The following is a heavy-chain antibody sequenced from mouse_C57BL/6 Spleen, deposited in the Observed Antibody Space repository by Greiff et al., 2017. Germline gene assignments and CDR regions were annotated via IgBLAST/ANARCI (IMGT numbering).Heavy chain of an antibody. CDR2: INYDGSST. CDR1: GFTFSDYY. CDR3: ARDRRYYGSSPYFDY. D-gene: IGHD1-1*01. Sequence: EVKVVESEGGLVQPGSSMKLSCTASGFTFSDYYMAWVRQVPEKGLEWVANINYDGSSTYYLDSLKSRFIISRDNAKNILYLQMSSLKSEDTATYYCARDRRYYGSSPYFDYWGQGTTLTVSS. V-gene: IGHV5-16*01. J-gene: IGHJ2*01.